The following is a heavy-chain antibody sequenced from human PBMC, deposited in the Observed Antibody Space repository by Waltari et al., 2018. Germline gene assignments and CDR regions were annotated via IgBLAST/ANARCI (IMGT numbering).Heavy chain of an antibody. Sequence: QVHLQESGPGQVKPSETLSLTCDVSRGSIRSHYWSWIRRPPGKGLEWIGYIYYNGATHYNPSLMSRVTISADTAKNQFSLKLSSVTAADTAVYYCARDRVVPADEPDYYGPDVWGQGTTVTVSS. D-gene: IGHD2-2*01. J-gene: IGHJ6*02. V-gene: IGHV4-59*11. CDR1: RGSIRSHY. CDR3: ARDRVVPADEPDYYGPDV. CDR2: IYYNGAT.